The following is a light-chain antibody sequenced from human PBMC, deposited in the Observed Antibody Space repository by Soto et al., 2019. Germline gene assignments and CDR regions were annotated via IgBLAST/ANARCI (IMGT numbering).Light chain of an antibody. CDR1: QDISNL. J-gene: IGKJ5*01. Sequence: DIQMTQAPSSLSASVGDRVTITCQASQDISNLLNWYQQKPGKAPRLLIYDASNLETGVPSRFSGCGSGTDFTFTISSLQPEDIATYYCQQYEDIPITFGQGTRLEI. V-gene: IGKV1-33*01. CDR3: QQYEDIPIT. CDR2: DAS.